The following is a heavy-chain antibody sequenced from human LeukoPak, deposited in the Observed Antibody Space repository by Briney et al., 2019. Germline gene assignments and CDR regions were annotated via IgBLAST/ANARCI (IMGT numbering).Heavy chain of an antibody. Sequence: PETLSLTCSVSGGSISSSNYYWGWIRQPPGKGLEWIGSFYYSGNTYYNPSLKSRVTISVDTSKNEFSLKLRSVTAADTAVYYCARTAGIAVAGSRQYFDYWGQGTLVTVSS. D-gene: IGHD6-19*01. J-gene: IGHJ4*02. CDR1: GGSISSSNYY. CDR3: ARTAGIAVAGSRQYFDY. V-gene: IGHV4-39*01. CDR2: FYYSGNT.